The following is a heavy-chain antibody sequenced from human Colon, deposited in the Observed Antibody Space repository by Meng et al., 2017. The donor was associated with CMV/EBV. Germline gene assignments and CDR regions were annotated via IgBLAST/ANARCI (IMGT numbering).Heavy chain of an antibody. CDR3: ARGWPPDY. CDR1: GFTFSSYS. Sequence: GGSLRLSCVTSGFTFSSYSLNWVRQAPGKGLEWVSSITHTSDTYYADSLKGRFTVSGDNAQNSGYLQMNSLTAEDTAVYFCARGWPPDYWGQGTLVTVSS. V-gene: IGHV3-21*06. J-gene: IGHJ4*02. CDR2: ITHTSDT. D-gene: IGHD6-13*01.